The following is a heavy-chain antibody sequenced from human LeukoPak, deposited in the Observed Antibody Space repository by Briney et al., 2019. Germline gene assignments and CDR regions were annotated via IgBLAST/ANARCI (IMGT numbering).Heavy chain of an antibody. J-gene: IGHJ6*03. CDR3: ATVPPWAYYYYMDV. V-gene: IGHV1-24*01. Sequence: ASVKVSCKVSGYTLTELSMHWVRQAPGKGLEWMGGFDPEDGETIYAQKFQGRVTMTEDTSTDTAYMELSSLRSEDTAVYYCATVPPWAYYYYMDVWGKGTTATVSS. CDR2: FDPEDGET. CDR1: GYTLTELS. D-gene: IGHD3-16*01.